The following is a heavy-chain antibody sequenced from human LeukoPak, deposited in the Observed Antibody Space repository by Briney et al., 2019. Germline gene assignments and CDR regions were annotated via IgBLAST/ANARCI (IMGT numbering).Heavy chain of an antibody. CDR2: IYWDGDK. J-gene: IGHJ4*02. CDR1: GFSLSTSGVG. D-gene: IGHD2-15*01. V-gene: IGHV2-5*02. CDR3: AHSSRSPTCGHSRCYDFDY. Sequence: SGPTLVKPTQTLTLTCTFSGFSLSTSGVGVGWIRQRPGKPLEWLAIIYWDGDKRYSPSLSNRLTIMKDTSKNQVVLIMTNMDPVDTATYFCAHSSRSPTCGHSRCYDFDYWGQGILVTAPS.